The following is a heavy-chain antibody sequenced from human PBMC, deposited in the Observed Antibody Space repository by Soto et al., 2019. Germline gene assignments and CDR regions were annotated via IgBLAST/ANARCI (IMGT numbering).Heavy chain of an antibody. D-gene: IGHD3-3*01. V-gene: IGHV3-23*01. CDR2: ISGSGGST. CDR3: ATLRFLEWLGWFDP. Sequence: GGSLRLSCAASGFTFSSYAMSWVRQAPGKGLEWVSAISGSGGSTYYADSVKGRFTISRDNSKNTLYLQMNSLRAEDTAVYYCATLRFLEWLGWFDPWGQGTLVTVSS. CDR1: GFTFSSYA. J-gene: IGHJ5*02.